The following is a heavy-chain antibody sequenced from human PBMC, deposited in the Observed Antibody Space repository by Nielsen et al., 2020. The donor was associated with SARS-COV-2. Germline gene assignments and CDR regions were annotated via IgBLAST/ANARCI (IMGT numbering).Heavy chain of an antibody. Sequence: GESLKISCVASGCSFNTYSMNWVRQAPGKGLEWVSYISGGSATIYYADSVKGRFTISRDNVKNSLYLQLSSLSAEDTAVYYCARSPFHRSSWYGMDVWGQGTTVTVSS. CDR2: ISGGSATI. J-gene: IGHJ6*02. CDR3: ARSPFHRSSWYGMDV. V-gene: IGHV3-48*01. D-gene: IGHD6-13*01. CDR1: GCSFNTYS.